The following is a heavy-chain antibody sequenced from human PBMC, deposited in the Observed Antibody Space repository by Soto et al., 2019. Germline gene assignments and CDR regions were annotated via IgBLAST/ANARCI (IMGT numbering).Heavy chain of an antibody. CDR3: ARVYYYDSSGYGDWFDP. CDR2: ISAYNGNT. Sequence: ASVKVSCKASGYTFTSYGISWVRQAPGQGLEWMGWISAYNGNTNYAQKLQGRVTMTTDTSTSTAYMELRSLRSDDTAVYFCARVYYYDSSGYGDWFDPWGQGTLVTVSS. V-gene: IGHV1-18*01. CDR1: GYTFTSYG. D-gene: IGHD3-22*01. J-gene: IGHJ5*02.